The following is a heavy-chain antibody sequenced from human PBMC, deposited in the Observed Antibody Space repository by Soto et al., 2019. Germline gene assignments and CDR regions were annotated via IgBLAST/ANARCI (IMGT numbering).Heavy chain of an antibody. CDR3: AINVPVTALGY. J-gene: IGHJ4*02. V-gene: IGHV3-66*01. Sequence: EVRLVDSGGGLVQRGGSLRLSCAASGVTVGNNYMSWVRQAPGKGLEWVSVTYSGGDTRYADSVKGRFTMSRDSTKNTVYLQMDSLRAEDTAVDFSAINVPVTALGYWGQGSLVTVSS. CDR2: TYSGGDT. CDR1: GVTVGNNY. D-gene: IGHD4-17*01.